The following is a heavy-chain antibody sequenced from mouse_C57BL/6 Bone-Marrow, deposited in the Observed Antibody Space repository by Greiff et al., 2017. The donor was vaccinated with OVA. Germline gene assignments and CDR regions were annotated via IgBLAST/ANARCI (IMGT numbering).Heavy chain of an antibody. J-gene: IGHJ4*01. CDR1: GYAFSSSW. CDR2: IYPGDGDT. V-gene: IGHV1-82*01. D-gene: IGHD1-2*01. CDR3: AKCSYYYLAMDY. Sequence: QVQLKESGPELVKPGASVKISCKASGYAFSSSWMNWVKQRPGKGLEWIGRIYPGDGDTNYNGKFKGKATLTADKSSSTAYMQRSSLTAEDSAVYFCAKCSYYYLAMDYWGQGTSVTVSS.